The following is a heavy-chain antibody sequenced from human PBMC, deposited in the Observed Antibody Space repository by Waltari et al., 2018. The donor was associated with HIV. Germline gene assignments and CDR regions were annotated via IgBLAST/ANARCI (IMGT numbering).Heavy chain of an antibody. CDR3: ARNTYYERSGYDF. J-gene: IGHJ4*02. CDR1: GYSISRGYY. D-gene: IGHD3-22*01. Sequence: QVQLQESGPGLVKSSETLSLTCAVSGYSISRGYYWGWIRQPPGKGLEWIGTIHHSGSYYYNPSRKSRVTISVDTSKNHFSLKLSSVTAADTAVYYCARNTYYERSGYDFWGQGYLVTVSS. V-gene: IGHV4-38-2*01. CDR2: IHHSGSY.